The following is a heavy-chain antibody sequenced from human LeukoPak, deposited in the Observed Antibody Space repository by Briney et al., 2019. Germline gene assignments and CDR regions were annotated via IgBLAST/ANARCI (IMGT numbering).Heavy chain of an antibody. J-gene: IGHJ4*02. CDR2: IYYTGST. V-gene: IGHV4-59*12. CDR1: GGSISGYY. Sequence: SETLSLTCTVSGGSISGYYWSWIRQPPGKGLEWIGYIYYTGSTSYNPSLESRVIISMGTSKNQFSLRLSSVTAADTAMYYCAREVVAAAAMDYWGQGTLVTVSS. CDR3: AREVVAAAAMDY. D-gene: IGHD6-13*01.